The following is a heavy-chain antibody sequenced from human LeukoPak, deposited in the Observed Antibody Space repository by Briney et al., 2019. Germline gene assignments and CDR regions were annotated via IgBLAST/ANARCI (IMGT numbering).Heavy chain of an antibody. CDR2: VSGSGDRM. J-gene: IGHJ4*02. CDR1: GFTSSSDA. V-gene: IGHV3-23*01. D-gene: IGHD6-13*01. Sequence: GGSLRLPCAASGFTSSSDALNWVRQAPGKGLEWVATVSGSGDRMYHADSVKGRFTISRDNSKNTIYLQMNRLRAEDTALYYCAKAAAAPGFDFWGQGTLVTVSS. CDR3: AKAAAAPGFDF.